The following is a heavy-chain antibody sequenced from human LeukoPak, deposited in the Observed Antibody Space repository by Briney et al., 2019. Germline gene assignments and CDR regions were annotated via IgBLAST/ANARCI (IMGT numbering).Heavy chain of an antibody. V-gene: IGHV3-23*01. CDR2: ISGSGGST. CDR3: ANSPLYSSSWYEDY. CDR1: GFTFSSYA. Sequence: GGSLRLSCAASGFTFSSYAMSWVRQAPGKGLEWVSAISGSGGSTYYADSVKGRFTISRDNSKNTLYLQMNSLRAEDTAVYYCANSPLYSSSWYEDYWGQGTLATVSS. D-gene: IGHD6-13*01. J-gene: IGHJ4*02.